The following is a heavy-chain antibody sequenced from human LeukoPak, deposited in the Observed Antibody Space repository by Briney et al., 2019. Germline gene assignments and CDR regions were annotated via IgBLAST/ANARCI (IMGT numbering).Heavy chain of an antibody. CDR2: ISSSSSYI. Sequence: GGSLRLSCAASGFTLSSYSMNWVRQAPGKGLEWVSSISSSSSYIYYADSVKGRFTISRDNAKNSLYLQMNSLRAEDTAVYYCARGVGYYDSSGYIDYWGQGTLVTVSS. V-gene: IGHV3-21*01. J-gene: IGHJ4*02. D-gene: IGHD3-22*01. CDR3: ARGVGYYDSSGYIDY. CDR1: GFTLSSYS.